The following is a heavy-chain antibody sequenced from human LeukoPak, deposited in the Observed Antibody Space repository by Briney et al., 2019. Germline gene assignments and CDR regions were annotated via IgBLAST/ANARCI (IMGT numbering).Heavy chain of an antibody. J-gene: IGHJ4*02. CDR1: AYSISSGYY. CDR3: ARATAGTTLFEGIDY. Sequence: PSETLSLTCTVSAYSISSGYYWGWIRQPPGKGLEWIGSIHHSGSTYYNPSLKSRVTISLDTSKNQFSLKMSSVTAADTAVYYCARATAGTTLFEGIDYWGQGTLVTVSS. CDR2: IHHSGST. V-gene: IGHV4-38-2*02. D-gene: IGHD1-1*01.